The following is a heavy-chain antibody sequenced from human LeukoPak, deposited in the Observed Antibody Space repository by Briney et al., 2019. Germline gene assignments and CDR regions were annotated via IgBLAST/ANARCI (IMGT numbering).Heavy chain of an antibody. V-gene: IGHV1-18*01. D-gene: IGHD4-23*01. CDR1: GDTFTTYG. J-gene: IGHJ2*01. CDR2: ISGYNGNT. Sequence: ASVKVSCKASGDTFTTYGITWVRQAPGQGLEWMGWISGYNGNTEYTQKFQGRVAMTRDTSTSTAYMELRSLRSDDTAVYYCARDSGVYGGNSEYWYFDLWGRGTLVTVSS. CDR3: ARDSGVYGGNSEYWYFDL.